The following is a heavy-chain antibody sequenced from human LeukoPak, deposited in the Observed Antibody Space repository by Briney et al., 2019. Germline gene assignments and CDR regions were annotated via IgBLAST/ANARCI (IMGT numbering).Heavy chain of an antibody. CDR3: ARDGYCSGGSCYSGALAY. Sequence: GGSLRLSCAASGFTFSSYAMHWVRQAPGKGLEWVAVISYDGSNKYYADSVKGRFTISRDNSKNTLYLQMNSLRAEDTAVYYCARDGYCSGGSCYSGALAYWGQGTLVTVSS. V-gene: IGHV3-30*14. CDR1: GFTFSSYA. CDR2: ISYDGSNK. J-gene: IGHJ4*02. D-gene: IGHD2-15*01.